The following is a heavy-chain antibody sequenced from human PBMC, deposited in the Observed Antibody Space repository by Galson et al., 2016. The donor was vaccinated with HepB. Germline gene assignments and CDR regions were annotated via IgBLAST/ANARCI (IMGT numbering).Heavy chain of an antibody. CDR3: VRDRERTLDY. CDR1: GYTFASYG. V-gene: IGHV1-18*04. J-gene: IGHJ4*02. Sequence: SVKVSCKGSGYTFASYGISWVRQAPGQGLEWMGWISTHSGTTNHAQELQGRITMTTDTSTSTAYMELTNLKSDDTAVYYCVRDRERTLDYWGQGTLVSVSS. CDR2: ISTHSGTT. D-gene: IGHD1-7*01.